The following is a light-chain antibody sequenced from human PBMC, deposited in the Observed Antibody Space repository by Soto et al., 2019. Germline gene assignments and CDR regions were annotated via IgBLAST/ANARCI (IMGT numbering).Light chain of an antibody. Sequence: QSVLTQSPSASGSPGQSVTISCAGTSSDIGGYDSVSWYQQHPGKAPKVMIYDVSKRPSGVPDRFSGSKSGNPASLTVSALQAEDEADYYCSSYTDRNNLVFGTGTKVTVL. V-gene: IGLV2-8*01. CDR3: SSYTDRNNLV. CDR1: SSDIGGYDS. CDR2: DVS. J-gene: IGLJ1*01.